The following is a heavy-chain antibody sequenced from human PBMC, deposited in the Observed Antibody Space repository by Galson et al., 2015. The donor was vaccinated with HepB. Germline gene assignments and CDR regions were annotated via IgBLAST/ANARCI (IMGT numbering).Heavy chain of an antibody. CDR1: GFTFSTYA. D-gene: IGHD6-19*01. CDR2: ISYDGNKK. V-gene: IGHV3-30-3*01. Sequence: SLRLSCAASGFTFSTYAMNWVRQAPGKGLDWVAVISYDGNKKYADSVKGRFTISRDNSKNTLFLQVKSLRAEDTAVYYCIRAVVGTGSYYGMDVWGRGTTVTVSS. CDR3: IRAVVGTGSYYGMDV. J-gene: IGHJ6*02.